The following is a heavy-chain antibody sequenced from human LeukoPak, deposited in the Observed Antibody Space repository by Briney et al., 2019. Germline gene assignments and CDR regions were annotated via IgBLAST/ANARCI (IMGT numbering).Heavy chain of an antibody. CDR2: ISSSSYI. V-gene: IGHV3-21*01. D-gene: IGHD6-13*01. CDR3: ARDDWEGGSSWCIFYYYGMDV. Sequence: GGSLRLSCAASGFTFSSYSMNWVRQAPGKGLEGVSSISSSSYIYYADSVKGRFTISRDNAKNSLYLQMNSLRAEDTAVYYCARDDWEGGSSWCIFYYYGMDVWGQGTTVTVSS. CDR1: GFTFSSYS. J-gene: IGHJ6*02.